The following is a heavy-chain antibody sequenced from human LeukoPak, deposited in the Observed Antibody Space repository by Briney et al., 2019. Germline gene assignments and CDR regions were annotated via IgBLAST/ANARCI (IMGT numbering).Heavy chain of an antibody. CDR3: ARGVPRDYHYGMDV. CDR2: IYYSGST. V-gene: IGHV4-31*02. J-gene: IGHJ6*02. D-gene: IGHD2-2*01. CDR1: GGSITSGGYY. Sequence: SETLSLTCTVSGGSITSGGYYWSWIRQHPGKGLEWIGHIYYSGSTYYNPSLKSRLSISADTSKNQFSLKLGSVTAADTAVYYCARGVPRDYHYGMDVWGQGTTVTVSS.